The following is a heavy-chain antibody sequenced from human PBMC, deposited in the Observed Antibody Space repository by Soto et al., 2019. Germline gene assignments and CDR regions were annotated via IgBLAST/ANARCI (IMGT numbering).Heavy chain of an antibody. D-gene: IGHD3-3*01. CDR3: ARRLRFLEWVSGGGVDYYGMDV. V-gene: IGHV4-39*01. Sequence: QLQLQESGPGLVKPSETLSLTCTVSGGSISSSSYYWGWIRQPPGKELEWIGSIYYSGSTYYNPALTRRFTISVDTSRIHFALSLISVTAAETAVYYCARRLRFLEWVSGGGVDYYGMDVWGQGTTVTVSS. J-gene: IGHJ6*02. CDR2: IYYSGST. CDR1: GGSISSSSYY.